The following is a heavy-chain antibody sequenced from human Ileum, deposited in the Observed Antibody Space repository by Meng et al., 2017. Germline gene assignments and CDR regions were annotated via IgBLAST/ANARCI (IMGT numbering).Heavy chain of an antibody. CDR2: IHHSGST. V-gene: IGHV4-4*02. J-gene: IGHJ4*02. CDR3: AREWSGSYRHFDY. D-gene: IGHD1-26*01. Sequence: QWQLQGSGPGRLNPSGTLSLTCAVSGGSISTSDWWSWVRQPPGKGLEWIGEIHHSGSTNYNPSLKNRVTISVDKSKNQFSLKLNSVTAADTAVYYCAREWSGSYRHFDYWGQGTLVTVSS. CDR1: GGSISTSDW.